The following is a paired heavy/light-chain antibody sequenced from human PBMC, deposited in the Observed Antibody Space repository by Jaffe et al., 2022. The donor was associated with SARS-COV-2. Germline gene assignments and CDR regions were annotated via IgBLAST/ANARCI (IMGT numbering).Heavy chain of an antibody. D-gene: IGHD3-22*01. V-gene: IGHV4-61*02. CDR2: IYTSGST. Sequence: QVQLQESGPGLVKPSQTLSLTCTVSGGSISSGSYYWSWIRQPAGKGLEWIGRIYTSGSTNYNPSLKSRVTISVDTSKNQFSLKLSSVTAADTAVYYCAREDGYYYDSSGYYSAGSLDYWGQGTLVTVSS. J-gene: IGHJ4*02. CDR3: AREDGYYYDSSGYYSAGSLDY. CDR1: GGSISSGSYY.
Light chain of an antibody. CDR1: QSVLYSSNNKNY. Sequence: DIVMTQSPDSLAVSLGERATINCKSSQSVLYSSNNKNYLAWYQQKPGQPPKLLIYWASTRESGVPDRFSGSGSGTDFTLTISSLQAEDVAVYYCQQYYSTPFFGPGTKVDIK. CDR2: WAS. V-gene: IGKV4-1*01. J-gene: IGKJ3*01. CDR3: QQYYSTPF.